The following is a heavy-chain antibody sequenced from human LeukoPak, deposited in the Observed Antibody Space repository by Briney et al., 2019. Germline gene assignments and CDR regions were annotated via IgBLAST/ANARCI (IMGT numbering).Heavy chain of an antibody. J-gene: IGHJ6*02. CDR1: GGSFSGYY. Sequence: SETLSLTCAVSGGSFSGYYWYWIRQPPGKGLEWIGEINHGESTNYNPSLKSRATLSVDTSKNQFSLKLTSVTAADTAVYYCARGRTYYYDTSGYYPSIYYGMNVWGQGTTVIVSS. CDR3: ARGRTYYYDTSGYYPSIYYGMNV. D-gene: IGHD3-22*01. CDR2: INHGEST. V-gene: IGHV4-34*01.